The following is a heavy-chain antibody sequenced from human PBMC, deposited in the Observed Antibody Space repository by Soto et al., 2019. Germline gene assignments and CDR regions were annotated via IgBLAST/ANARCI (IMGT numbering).Heavy chain of an antibody. CDR2: ISASNGTP. CDR3: ARESSSSCHDY. V-gene: IGHV1-18*01. Sequence: QVQLVQSGAEVKKPGASVKVSCKASGYTFTSYGISWVRQAPGEGLEGRGWISASNGTPNYAQKLQGRAPMTTDAARGTASRQLRARSSDDTALYSCARESSSSCHDYWGQGTLVTGSS. J-gene: IGHJ4*02. D-gene: IGHD6-13*01. CDR1: GYTFTSYG.